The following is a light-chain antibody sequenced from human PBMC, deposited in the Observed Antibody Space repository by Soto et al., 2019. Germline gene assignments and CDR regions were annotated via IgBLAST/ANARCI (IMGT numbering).Light chain of an antibody. V-gene: IGKV1-39*01. CDR1: QGISTY. Sequence: DIQMTQSPSSLSASVGDRVTITCRASQGISTYLNWYQQKPGKAPKLLIYAASSLQSGVPSRFSGSGSETDFTLKISRVEAEDVGVYYCMQATQHPGTFGQGTKLEI. J-gene: IGKJ2*01. CDR3: MQATQHPGT. CDR2: AAS.